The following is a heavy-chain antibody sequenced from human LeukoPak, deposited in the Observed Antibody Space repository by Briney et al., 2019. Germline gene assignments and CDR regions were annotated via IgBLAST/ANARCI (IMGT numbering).Heavy chain of an antibody. CDR2: IYYTGSA. V-gene: IGHV4-39*01. CDR3: ASYYSPMSFDY. D-gene: IGHD2/OR15-2a*01. J-gene: IGHJ4*02. CDR1: GGSINTITYY. Sequence: SETLSLTCSVSGGSINTITYYWGWIRQPPGKELEWIGNIYYTGSADYNPSLKSRVTISVDTSRNQFSLKLRSVTAADTAMYYCASYYSPMSFDYWGQGTLVTVSS.